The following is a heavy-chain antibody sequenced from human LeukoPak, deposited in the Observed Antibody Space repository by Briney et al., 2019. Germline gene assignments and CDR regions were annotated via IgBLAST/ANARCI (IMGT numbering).Heavy chain of an antibody. Sequence: GASVKVSCKASGYTFTSYDINWVRQATGQGLEWMGWMNPNSGNTGYAQKFQGRVTMTRNTSISTAYMELSSLRSEDTAVYYCARGSDIVVVVAATPKDNWLDPWGQGTLATVSS. D-gene: IGHD2-15*01. J-gene: IGHJ5*02. CDR2: MNPNSGNT. V-gene: IGHV1-8*01. CDR1: GYTFTSYD. CDR3: ARGSDIVVVVAATPKDNWLDP.